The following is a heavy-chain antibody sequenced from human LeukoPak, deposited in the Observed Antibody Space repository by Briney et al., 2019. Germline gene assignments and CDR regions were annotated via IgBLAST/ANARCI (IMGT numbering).Heavy chain of an antibody. D-gene: IGHD6-19*01. CDR3: TLLIAVADPVDY. CDR1: GFTFSGSA. Sequence: PGGSLRLSCAASGFTFSGSAMHWVRQASGKGLEWVGRIRSKANSYATAYAASVKGRFTISRDDSKNTAYLQMNSLKTEDTAVYYCTLLIAVADPVDYWGQGTLVTASS. V-gene: IGHV3-73*01. J-gene: IGHJ4*02. CDR2: IRSKANSYAT.